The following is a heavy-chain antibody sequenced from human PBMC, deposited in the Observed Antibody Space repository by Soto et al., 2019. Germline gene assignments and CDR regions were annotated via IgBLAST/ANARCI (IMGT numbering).Heavy chain of an antibody. D-gene: IGHD6-19*01. CDR1: GYTFTSYD. J-gene: IGHJ4*02. V-gene: IGHV1-8*01. CDR3: ATSGGGWYLY. CDR2: LNPNSGNT. Sequence: QVQLVQSGAEVKKPGASVKVSCKASGYTFTSYDINWVRQATGQGLEWMGWLNPNSGNTGFAQKFQGRVTLTRNTSVNTAYIELSSPRSDDTAIYYCATSGGGWYLYWGQGTLVTVSS.